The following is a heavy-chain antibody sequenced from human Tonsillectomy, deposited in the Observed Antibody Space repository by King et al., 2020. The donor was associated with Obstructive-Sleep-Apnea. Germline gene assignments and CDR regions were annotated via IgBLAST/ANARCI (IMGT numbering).Heavy chain of an antibody. CDR3: VKMAKNYDILSGYFDC. CDR2: VSWNGGTT. V-gene: IGHV3-9*01. CDR1: GFTFEDFS. J-gene: IGHJ4*02. D-gene: IGHD3-9*01. Sequence: DVQLVESGGGLVQPGRLLRLSCAASGFTFEDFSTHWVRQAPGEGLEWVAGVSWNGGTTCYGGCCKGRVTISRDNAKNSLYLQMSSLRTEDTAFYYCVKMAKNYDILSGYFDCWGQGTLVTVSS.